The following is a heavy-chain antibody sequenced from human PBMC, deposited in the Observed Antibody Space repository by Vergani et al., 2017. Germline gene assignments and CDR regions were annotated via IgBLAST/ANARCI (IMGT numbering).Heavy chain of an antibody. V-gene: IGHV4-38-2*01. CDR2: VSHSGST. D-gene: IGHD3-9*01. J-gene: IGHJ4*02. Sequence: QVQLQESGPGLVQPAETLSLTCVVSNSSINSNYYWGWIRQSPGKRLEWIGSVSHSGSTFSNPSLKSRVTISVDKSKKLISLILNSVTAADTAVYYCVRDAINYDVLTGYYIGLDSWGQGTLVTDSS. CDR3: VRDAINYDVLTGYYIGLDS. CDR1: NSSINSNYY.